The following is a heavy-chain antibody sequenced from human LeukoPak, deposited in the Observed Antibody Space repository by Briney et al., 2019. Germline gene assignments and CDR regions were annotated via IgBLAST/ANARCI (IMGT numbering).Heavy chain of an antibody. CDR2: IAHHGSNK. Sequence: GGSLRLSCAASGFTFSRNAIHWVRQGPGRGLAWVSYIAHHGSNKYYADSVKGRCTISRDNSKGPLYLQINSLSADDTAVYYCAKNGSWSCTDWGQGTLVTVSS. V-gene: IGHV3-30*02. CDR3: AKNGSWSCTD. CDR1: GFTFSRNA. D-gene: IGHD3-10*01. J-gene: IGHJ4*02.